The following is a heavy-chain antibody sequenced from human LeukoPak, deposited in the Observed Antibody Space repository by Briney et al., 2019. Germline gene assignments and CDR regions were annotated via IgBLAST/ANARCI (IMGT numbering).Heavy chain of an antibody. CDR1: GGSLSDHD. J-gene: IGHJ4*02. CDR3: ARGKGDLSMIVMIVTAVEFYFDS. Sequence: PSETLSLTCPVFGGSLSDHDWSWIRQPPGKGLEWIGEINHRGATNYNPSLKSRVTLSLDTSKNQVSLKLNSLTAADTAVYYCARGKGDLSMIVMIVTAVEFYFDSWGPGTLVTVSS. D-gene: IGHD3-22*01. CDR2: INHRGAT. V-gene: IGHV4-34*01.